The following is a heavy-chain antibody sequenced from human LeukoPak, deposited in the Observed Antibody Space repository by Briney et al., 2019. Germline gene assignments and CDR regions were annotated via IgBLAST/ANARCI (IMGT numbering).Heavy chain of an antibody. V-gene: IGHV4-34*01. J-gene: IGHJ5*02. CDR1: GGSFSGYY. CDR2: INHSGST. Sequence: SETLSLTCAVYGGSFSGYYWSWIRQPPGKGLEWIGEINHSGSTNYNPSLKSRVTISVDTSKNQFSLKLSSVTAADTAVYYCASSPFGSITMIENWFDPWGQGTLVTVSS. CDR3: ASSPFGSITMIENWFDP. D-gene: IGHD3-22*01.